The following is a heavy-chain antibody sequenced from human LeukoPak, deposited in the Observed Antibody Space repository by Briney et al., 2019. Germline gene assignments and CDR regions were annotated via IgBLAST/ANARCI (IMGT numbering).Heavy chain of an antibody. Sequence: GGSLRLSCAASGFTFSSNWMTWVRQAPGKALEWVANINKDGSETYYVDSVKGRFAISRDNAQNSLVLQMNSLRAEDTAVYYCARGGAYSSGWPGTFDIWGQGTMVTVSS. J-gene: IGHJ3*02. CDR2: INKDGSET. CDR3: ARGGAYSSGWPGTFDI. D-gene: IGHD6-19*01. V-gene: IGHV3-7*05. CDR1: GFTFSSNW.